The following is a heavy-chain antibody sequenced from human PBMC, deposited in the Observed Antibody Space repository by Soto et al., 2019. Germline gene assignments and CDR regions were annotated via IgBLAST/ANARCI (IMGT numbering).Heavy chain of an antibody. D-gene: IGHD3-3*01. CDR1: GFTFSSYG. CDR3: ARERVTIFGVVNKYYFDY. J-gene: IGHJ4*02. Sequence: GRSLRLSCAASGFTFSSYGMHWVRQAPGKGLEWVAVIWYDGSNKYYADSVKGRFTISRDNSKNTLYLQMNSLRAEDTAVYYCARERVTIFGVVNKYYFDYWGQGTLVTVSS. CDR2: IWYDGSNK. V-gene: IGHV3-33*01.